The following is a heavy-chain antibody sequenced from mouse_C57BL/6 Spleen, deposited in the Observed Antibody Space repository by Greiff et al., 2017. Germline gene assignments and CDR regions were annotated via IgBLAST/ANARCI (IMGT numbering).Heavy chain of an antibody. V-gene: IGHV1-52*01. J-gene: IGHJ2*01. CDR1: GYTFTSYW. CDR2: IDPSDSET. Sequence: QVQLQQPGAELVRPGSSVKLSCKASGYTFTSYWMHWVKQRPIQGLEWIGNIDPSDSETHSNQKFKDKAPLTVDKSSSTAYMQRSSLTSEDSAVYYCARASYSDFDYGGEGTTLTVSS. D-gene: IGHD1-1*01. CDR3: ARASYSDFDY.